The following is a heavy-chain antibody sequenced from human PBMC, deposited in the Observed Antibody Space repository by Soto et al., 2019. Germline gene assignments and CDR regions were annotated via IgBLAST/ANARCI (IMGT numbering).Heavy chain of an antibody. Sequence: PGESLKISCTGSGYSFTSYWISWVGQMPGKGLEWMGRIDPSDSHTNYSPSFPGHVTISAYKSISTAYLQWSSLKASDTAMYYCAIHTKGGWFDPWGQGTLVTVSS. CDR2: IDPSDSHT. CDR1: GYSFTSYW. CDR3: AIHTKGGWFDP. J-gene: IGHJ5*02. V-gene: IGHV5-10-1*01. D-gene: IGHD2-8*01.